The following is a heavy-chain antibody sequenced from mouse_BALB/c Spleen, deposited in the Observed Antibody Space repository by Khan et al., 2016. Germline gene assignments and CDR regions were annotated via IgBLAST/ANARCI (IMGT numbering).Heavy chain of an antibody. CDR3: MRLRYYFDL. D-gene: IGHD1-1*01. V-gene: IGHV11-2*02. J-gene: IGHJ2*01. CDR2: INSDGSAI. Sequence: EVQLLETGGGLVQPGGSRGLSCEGSGFTFSGFWMSWVRQTPGKTLEWIGDINSDGSAINYAPSIKDRFTIFRDNDKSTLYLQMSNVRSEDTATYFCMRLRYYFDLWGQGTTLTVSS. CDR1: GFTFSGFW.